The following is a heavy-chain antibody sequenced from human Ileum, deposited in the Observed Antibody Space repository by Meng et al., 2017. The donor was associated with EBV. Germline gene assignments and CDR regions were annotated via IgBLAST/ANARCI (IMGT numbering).Heavy chain of an antibody. Sequence: QVQLQQVGAGMLKVLETLSHTCVVKGGSLSVAYWNWVRQPPGKGLAWIGEIIHGGSPSYNPSLKSRVTISIDTSKNQLSLMLSSVTAADTAVYYCARRPTGSDYWGQGTLVTVSS. CDR1: GGSLSVAY. CDR3: ARRPTGSDY. D-gene: IGHD2-8*02. CDR2: IIHGGSP. V-gene: IGHV4-34*12. J-gene: IGHJ4*02.